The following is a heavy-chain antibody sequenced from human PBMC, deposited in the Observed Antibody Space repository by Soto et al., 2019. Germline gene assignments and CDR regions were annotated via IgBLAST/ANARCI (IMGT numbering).Heavy chain of an antibody. V-gene: IGHV1-3*01. CDR1: GYTFASYA. D-gene: IGHD2-15*01. Sequence: ASVKVSCKDCGYTFASYARQWVRQEAGKRLEGMGWINAGNGNTKYSQKFQGRVTITRDTSASTAYMELSSLRSEDTAVYYCAREGGGYCSGGSCQVDYWGQGTLVTVSS. CDR3: AREGGGYCSGGSCQVDY. J-gene: IGHJ4*02. CDR2: INAGNGNT.